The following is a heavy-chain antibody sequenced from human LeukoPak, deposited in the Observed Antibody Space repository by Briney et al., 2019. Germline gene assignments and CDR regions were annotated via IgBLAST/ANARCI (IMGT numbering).Heavy chain of an antibody. CDR3: ARGQSGDPAFDI. J-gene: IGHJ3*02. D-gene: IGHD4-17*01. Sequence: GGSLRLSCEASGXSVSNNYMTWVRQAPGKGLEWVSVIYSGGTTYYGDSVEGRFTISRDNSRNTLNLQMNSLRAEDTAVYFCARGQSGDPAFDIWGQGTMVTVSS. CDR1: GXSVSNNY. V-gene: IGHV3-53*01. CDR2: IYSGGTT.